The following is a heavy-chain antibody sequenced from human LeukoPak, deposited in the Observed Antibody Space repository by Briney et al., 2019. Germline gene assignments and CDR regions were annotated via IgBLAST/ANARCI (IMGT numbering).Heavy chain of an antibody. CDR2: FDPEDGET. CDR1: GYTLTELS. J-gene: IGHJ1*01. V-gene: IGHV1-24*01. Sequence: ASVKVSCKVPGYTLTELSMHWVRQAPGKGLEWMGGFDPEDGETIYAQKFQGRVTMTEDTSTDTAYMELSSLRSEDTAVYYCATSGPSPTAGTRYFQHWGQGTLVTVSS. D-gene: IGHD6-13*01. CDR3: ATSGPSPTAGTRYFQH.